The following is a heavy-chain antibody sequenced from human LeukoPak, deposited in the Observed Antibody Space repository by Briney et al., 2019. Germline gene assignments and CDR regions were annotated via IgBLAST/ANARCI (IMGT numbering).Heavy chain of an antibody. J-gene: IGHJ4*02. D-gene: IGHD3-22*01. CDR3: ARLPGLITMIVDLSGYFDY. CDR2: IYYSGST. V-gene: IGHV4-39*01. Sequence: AETLSLTCTVSGGSISSSSYYWGWIRQPPGKGLEWIGSIYYSGSTYYNPSLKSRVTISVDTSKNQFSLKLSSVTAADTAVYYCARLPGLITMIVDLSGYFDYWGQGTLVTVSS. CDR1: GGSISSSSYY.